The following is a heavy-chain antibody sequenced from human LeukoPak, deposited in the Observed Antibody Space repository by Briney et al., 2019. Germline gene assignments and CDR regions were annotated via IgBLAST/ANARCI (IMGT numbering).Heavy chain of an antibody. J-gene: IGHJ4*02. CDR2: INPNSGGT. CDR1: GYTFTGYY. V-gene: IGHV1-2*06. D-gene: IGHD5-12*01. CDR3: AKDTSSGYLRPFDY. Sequence: ASVKVSFTASGYTFTGYYMHWVRQAPGQGLEWMGRINPNSGGTNYAQKFQGRVTMTRDTSISTAYMELSRLRSDDTAVYYCAKDTSSGYLRPFDYWGQGTLVTVSS.